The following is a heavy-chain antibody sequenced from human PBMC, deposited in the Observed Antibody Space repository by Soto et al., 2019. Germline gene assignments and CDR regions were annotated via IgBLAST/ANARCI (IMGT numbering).Heavy chain of an antibody. V-gene: IGHV3-30*18. CDR2: ISYDGSNK. J-gene: IGHJ4*02. D-gene: IGHD3-22*01. CDR1: GFTFSSCG. Sequence: GGSLRLSCAASGFTFSSCGMHWVRQAPGKGLEWVAVISYDGSNKYYADSVKGRFTISRDNSKNTLYLQMNSLRAEDTAVYYCAKVDYDSSGYHLSLDDWCQGTLVTVSS. CDR3: AKVDYDSSGYHLSLDD.